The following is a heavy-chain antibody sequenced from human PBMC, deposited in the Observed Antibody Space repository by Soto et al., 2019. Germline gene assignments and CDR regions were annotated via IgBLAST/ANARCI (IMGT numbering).Heavy chain of an antibody. CDR2: IKQDGIEE. CDR1: GFTFSSYW. Sequence: QPGGSLRLSCVASGFTFSSYWMRWVRQAPGKGLEWGANIKQDGIEEYYVDSVKGRFTISREKSKNSLYLHMNSLRAEDTALYYCAKGSETHHYSYFYCMDVGGQGTTVTVSS. V-gene: IGHV3-7*03. J-gene: IGHJ6*02. CDR3: AKGSETHHYSYFYCMDV.